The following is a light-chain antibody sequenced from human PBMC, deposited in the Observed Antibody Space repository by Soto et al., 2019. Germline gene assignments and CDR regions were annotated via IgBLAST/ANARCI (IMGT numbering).Light chain of an antibody. J-gene: IGKJ5*01. CDR1: QSVSSSY. V-gene: IGKV3-20*01. CDR2: GAS. Sequence: EIVLTQSPGTLSLSPGERATLSCRASQSVSSSYLAWYQQKPGQAPRLLIYGASSRATGIPDRFSGSGSGTDFTLTIRRLETADFAAYYCQQYGSSPITFGQATRLEI. CDR3: QQYGSSPIT.